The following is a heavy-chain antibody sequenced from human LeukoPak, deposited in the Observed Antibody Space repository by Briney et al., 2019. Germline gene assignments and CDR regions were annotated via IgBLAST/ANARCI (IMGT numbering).Heavy chain of an antibody. V-gene: IGHV3-21*01. CDR2: ISSSSSYR. J-gene: IGHJ4*02. CDR1: GFTFSSYS. CDR3: ARDKWELLPFDY. Sequence: GGSLRLSCAASGFTFSSYSMNWVRQAPGKGLEWVSSISSSSSYRYYADSVKGRFTISRDNAKNSLYLQMNSLRAEDTAVYYCARDKWELLPFDYWGQGTLVTVSS. D-gene: IGHD1-26*01.